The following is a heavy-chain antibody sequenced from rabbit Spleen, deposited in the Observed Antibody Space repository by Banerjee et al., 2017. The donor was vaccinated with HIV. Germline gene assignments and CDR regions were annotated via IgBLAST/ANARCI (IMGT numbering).Heavy chain of an antibody. Sequence: QEQLEESGGDLVQPEGSLTLTCKASGFSFSSSDYMCWVRQAPGKGLEWIACIYPGSSGSTYSATWAKGRFTISKTSSTTVTLQMTSLTAADTATYFCARDLTGIIGWNFYLWGPGTLVTVS. J-gene: IGHJ4*01. CDR2: IYPGSSGST. CDR3: ARDLTGIIGWNFYL. D-gene: IGHD1-1*01. V-gene: IGHV1S45*01. CDR1: GFSFSSSDY.